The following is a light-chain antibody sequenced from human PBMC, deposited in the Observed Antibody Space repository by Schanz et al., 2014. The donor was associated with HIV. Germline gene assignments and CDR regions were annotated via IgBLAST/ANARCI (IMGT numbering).Light chain of an antibody. Sequence: DIQMTQSPSTLSASVGDRITITCRASQSISGWLAWYQQKPGEAPNLLISEASTLKSGVPSRFSGSGSGTAFTLHISSLQPDDLGPYYCEQYNNSSPFTFGQGTRLE. V-gene: IGKV1-5*03. CDR3: EQYNNSSPFT. CDR1: QSISGW. CDR2: EAS. J-gene: IGKJ2*01.